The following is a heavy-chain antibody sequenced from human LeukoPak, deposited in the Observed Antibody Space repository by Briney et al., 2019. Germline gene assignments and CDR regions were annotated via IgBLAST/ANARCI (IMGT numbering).Heavy chain of an antibody. V-gene: IGHV3-74*01. CDR2: INSDGSST. CDR1: GFTVSSNY. Sequence: GGSLRLSCAASGFTVSSNYMSWVRQAPGKGLVWVSRINSDGSSTSYADSVKGRFTISRDNAKNTLYLQMNSLRAEDTAVYYCARDFTDAFDIWGQGTMVTVSS. CDR3: ARDFTDAFDI. J-gene: IGHJ3*02.